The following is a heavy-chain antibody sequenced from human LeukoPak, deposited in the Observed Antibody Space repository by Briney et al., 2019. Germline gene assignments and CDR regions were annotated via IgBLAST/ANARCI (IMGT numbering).Heavy chain of an antibody. CDR2: IDPSDSYT. D-gene: IGHD6-13*01. J-gene: IGHJ4*02. Sequence: GESLKISCKGSGYSFTTYWISWVRPMPGKGLEWMGMIDPSDSYTNYSPSFQGHVTISADKSFSTAYLQWTSLKASDTAMYYCARHAKAYGSSCDYWGQGTLVTVSS. CDR3: ARHAKAYGSSCDY. CDR1: GYSFTTYW. V-gene: IGHV5-10-1*01.